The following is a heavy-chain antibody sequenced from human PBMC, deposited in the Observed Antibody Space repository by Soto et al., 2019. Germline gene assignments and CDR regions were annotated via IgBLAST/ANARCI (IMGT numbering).Heavy chain of an antibody. CDR1: GGSISNYY. CDR3: ASGGNWFDP. J-gene: IGHJ5*02. CDR2: MYYNGSI. D-gene: IGHD3-16*01. Sequence: SETLSLTCNVSGGSISNYYWTWVRQSPEKGLEWIGYMYYNGSINYNPSLKSRVTISIDTSKNQFSLTLKSVTAADTAVYYCASGGNWFDPWGQGVLVTVSS. V-gene: IGHV4-59*01.